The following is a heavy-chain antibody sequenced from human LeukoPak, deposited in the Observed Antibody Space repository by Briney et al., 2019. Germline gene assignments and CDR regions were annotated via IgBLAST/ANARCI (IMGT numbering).Heavy chain of an antibody. Sequence: KPSETLSLTCTVSGYSISSGYYWGWIRQPPGKGLEWIGSIYHSGSTYYNPSLKSRVTISVDTSKNQFSLKLSSVTAADTAVYYCARSGAYYYGSRVSPFVYWGQGTLVTVSS. CDR3: ARSGAYYYGSRVSPFVY. CDR1: GYSISSGYY. V-gene: IGHV4-38-2*02. D-gene: IGHD3-10*01. CDR2: IYHSGST. J-gene: IGHJ4*02.